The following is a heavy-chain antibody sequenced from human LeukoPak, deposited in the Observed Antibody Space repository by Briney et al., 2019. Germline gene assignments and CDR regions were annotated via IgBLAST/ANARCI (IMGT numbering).Heavy chain of an antibody. Sequence: PSETLSLTCAVSGVPFSIYYRSWVRQSPRQGLEWIGEINHSGYTNYNPSLKSRVTMSIDTSENQFSLRLTSVTAADAGVYYCTRAVAEHPDWGQGTLVTVSS. CDR3: TRAVAEHPD. CDR1: GVPFSIYY. V-gene: IGHV4-34*01. D-gene: IGHD6-19*01. CDR2: INHSGYT. J-gene: IGHJ4*02.